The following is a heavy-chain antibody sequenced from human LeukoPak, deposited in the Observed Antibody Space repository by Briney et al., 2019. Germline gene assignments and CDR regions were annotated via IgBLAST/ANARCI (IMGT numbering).Heavy chain of an antibody. CDR2: INWNGAST. V-gene: IGHV3-20*04. D-gene: IGHD1-26*01. Sequence: GGSLRLSCATSGFTFDDYGMSWVRQAPGKGLEWISGINWNGASTGYADSVKGQFSISRDNTKNSLYLQMNSLRSEDTALYYCARGRSGTYQEGFDYWGQGTLVTVSS. CDR3: ARGRSGTYQEGFDY. CDR1: GFTFDDYG. J-gene: IGHJ4*02.